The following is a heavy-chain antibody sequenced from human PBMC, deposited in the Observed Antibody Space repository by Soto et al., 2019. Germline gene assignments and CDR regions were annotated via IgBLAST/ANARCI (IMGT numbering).Heavy chain of an antibody. D-gene: IGHD6-6*01. V-gene: IGHV3-33*01. CDR1: GFTFSSYG. CDR2: IWYDGSNK. Sequence: PGGSLRLSCAASGFTFSSYGMHWVRQAPGKGLEWVAVIWYDGSNKYYADSVKGRFTISRDNSKNTLYLQMNSLRAEDTAVYYCARRYSSSGHYYYYYMDVWGKGTTVTVSS. CDR3: ARRYSSSGHYYYYYMDV. J-gene: IGHJ6*03.